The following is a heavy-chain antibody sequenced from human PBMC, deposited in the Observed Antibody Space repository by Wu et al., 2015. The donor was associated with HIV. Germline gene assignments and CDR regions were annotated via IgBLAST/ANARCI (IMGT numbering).Heavy chain of an antibody. CDR1: GYTFTNYY. CDR3: ARESPKGYCSGGSCYGIDY. J-gene: IGHJ4*02. Sequence: QVQLVQSRAGVRKPGASVKVSCKASGYTFTNYYIHWVRQAPGQGLEWMGVINPNGGSTSYTPKFQGRVTMTRDTSTSTVYMELSSLRSEDTAVYYCARESPKGYCSGGSCYGIDYWGQGTLVTVSS. D-gene: IGHD2-15*01. CDR2: INPNGGST. V-gene: IGHV1-46*01.